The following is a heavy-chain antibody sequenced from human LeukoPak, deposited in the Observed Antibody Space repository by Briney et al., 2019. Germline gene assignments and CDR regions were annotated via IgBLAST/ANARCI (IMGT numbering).Heavy chain of an antibody. D-gene: IGHD3-16*01. V-gene: IGHV1-69*13. CDR3: ARSGSPGGTWYMDV. J-gene: IGHJ6*03. CDR2: IIPIFGTA. CDR1: GGTFSSNT. Sequence: SVKVSCKASGGTFSSNTISWVRQAPGQGLECMGGIIPIFGTADYAQKFQGRVTITADESTSTAYMELSSLRSDDTAVYYCARSGSPGGTWYMDVWGKGTTVTVSS.